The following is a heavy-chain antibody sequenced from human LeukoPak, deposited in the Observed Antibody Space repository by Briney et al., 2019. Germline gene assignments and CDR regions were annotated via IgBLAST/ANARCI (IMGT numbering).Heavy chain of an antibody. CDR2: IYYTGTT. CDR3: ACTNAFGN. V-gene: IGHV4-59*11. D-gene: IGHD2-8*01. J-gene: IGHJ3*02. CDR1: GGSLSGHY. Sequence: PSETLSLTCTVSGGSLSGHYWNWIRQPPGKGLEWIGYIYYTGTTDYSPSLKSRVTISLDMSKNQFSLKLRSVTAADTAVYYCACTNAFGNRGRGTMVTVSS.